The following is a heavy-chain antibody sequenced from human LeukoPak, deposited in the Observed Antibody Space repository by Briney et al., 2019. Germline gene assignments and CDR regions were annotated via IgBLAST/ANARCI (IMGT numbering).Heavy chain of an antibody. Sequence: PSETLSLTCTVSGGSISSYSWTWIRQPPGKGLEWIGYIYYSGNTSYNPSLKSRVTISVDTSKNQFSLKLNSVTAADTAVYYCAGAAGNGLVDYWGQGVLVTVSS. D-gene: IGHD3-3*01. V-gene: IGHV4-59*01. CDR3: AGAAGNGLVDY. J-gene: IGHJ4*02. CDR1: GGSISSYS. CDR2: IYYSGNT.